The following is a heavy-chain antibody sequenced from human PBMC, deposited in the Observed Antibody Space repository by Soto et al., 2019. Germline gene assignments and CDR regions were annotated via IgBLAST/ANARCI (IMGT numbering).Heavy chain of an antibody. V-gene: IGHV3-23*01. J-gene: IGHJ4*01. CDR3: TKMGAYYDTRGKRYFDY. Sequence: EVQLLESGGGLVQPGGSLRLSCAASGFTFNNYAMSWVRQAPGKGLEWVLAIGGGGATSYYADSVKGRFTISRDNSKNTLYLQMNSLRSEDTAVYSCTKMGAYYDTRGKRYFDYWGQGTLVTVSS. CDR1: GFTFNNYA. D-gene: IGHD3-22*01. CDR2: IGGGGATS.